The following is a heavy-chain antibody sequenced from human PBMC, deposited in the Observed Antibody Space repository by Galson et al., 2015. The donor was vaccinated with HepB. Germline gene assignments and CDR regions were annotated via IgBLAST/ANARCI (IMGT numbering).Heavy chain of an antibody. D-gene: IGHD3-22*01. CDR3: ARGHSGYYYYFDY. CDR1: GFTFSSYW. Sequence: SLRLSCAASGFTFSSYWMSWVRQAPGKGLEWVANIKQDGSGKYYVDSVKGRFTISRDNAKNSLYLQMNSLRAEDTAVYYCARGHSGYYYYFDYWGHGTLFTVSS. V-gene: IGHV3-7*03. CDR2: IKQDGSGK. J-gene: IGHJ4*01.